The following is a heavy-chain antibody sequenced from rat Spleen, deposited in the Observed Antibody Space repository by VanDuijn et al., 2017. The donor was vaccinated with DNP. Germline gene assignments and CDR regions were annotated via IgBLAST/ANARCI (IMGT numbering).Heavy chain of an antibody. Sequence: EVQLQESGPGLVKPSQSLSLTCSVTGYSITSCCRWTWIRKFPGNKLEGMGYINSAGSTNYNPSLKSRISITRDTSKNQFFLQVNSVTTEDTATYYCARGDILRSFDYWGQGVMVTVSS. CDR1: GYSITSCCR. V-gene: IGHV3-3*01. CDR2: INSAGST. CDR3: ARGDILRSFDY. J-gene: IGHJ2*01. D-gene: IGHD1-6*01.